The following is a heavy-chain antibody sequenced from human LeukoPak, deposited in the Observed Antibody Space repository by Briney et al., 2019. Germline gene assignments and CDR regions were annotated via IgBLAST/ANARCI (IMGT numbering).Heavy chain of an antibody. V-gene: IGHV3-11*04. D-gene: IGHD3-22*01. CDR1: GFTFSDYY. J-gene: IGHJ4*02. CDR2: ISGSGSTI. CDR3: ARDRVHRSYSHSSGWNDS. Sequence: PGGSLRLSCAASGFTFSDYYMSWIRQAPGKGLEWLSYISGSGSTIYYADSIKGRFTISRDNAKNSLYLQMNSLRAEDTAVYYCARDRVHRSYSHSSGWNDSWGKGTLVTVSS.